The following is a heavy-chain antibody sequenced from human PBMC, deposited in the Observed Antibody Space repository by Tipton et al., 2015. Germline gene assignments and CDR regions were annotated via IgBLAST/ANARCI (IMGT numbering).Heavy chain of an antibody. CDR1: GYSISSGYY. D-gene: IGHD3-10*01. CDR3: ARGHYVSRMDV. CDR2: IYHSAGS. Sequence: TLSLTCTVSGYSISSGYYWGWIRQPPGRGLEWIGYIYHSAGSNYNPSLKSRVTISVDTSKNQFSLKLSSVTAADTAVYYCARGHYVSRMDVWGQGTTVTVSS. J-gene: IGHJ6*02. V-gene: IGHV4-38-2*02.